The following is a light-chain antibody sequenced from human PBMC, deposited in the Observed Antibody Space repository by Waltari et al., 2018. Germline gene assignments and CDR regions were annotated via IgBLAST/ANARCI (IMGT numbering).Light chain of an antibody. CDR3: AAWDDSDGGRVV. Sequence: QSVMTQPPSLSGTPGQTVTISCSGSTSNIGKNFVFWYQQLAGTAPKPLIYKDNQRPSGVPDRFSGSKAGTSASLAISGLQSDDEADYYCAAWDDSDGGRVVFGGGTTLTVL. CDR1: TSNIGKNF. J-gene: IGLJ2*01. CDR2: KDN. V-gene: IGLV1-47*01.